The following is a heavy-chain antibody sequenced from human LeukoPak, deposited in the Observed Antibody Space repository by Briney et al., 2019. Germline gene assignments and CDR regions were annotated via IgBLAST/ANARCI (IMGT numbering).Heavy chain of an antibody. CDR3: ASREYYYDSSGEFIFDY. Sequence: SETLSLTCAVYGGSFSGYYWSWIRQPPGKGLEWIGEINHCGSTNYNPSLKSRVTISVDTSKNQFSLKLSSVTAADTAVYYCASREYYYDSSGEFIFDYWGQGTLVTVSS. CDR2: INHCGST. CDR1: GGSFSGYY. D-gene: IGHD3-22*01. J-gene: IGHJ4*02. V-gene: IGHV4-34*01.